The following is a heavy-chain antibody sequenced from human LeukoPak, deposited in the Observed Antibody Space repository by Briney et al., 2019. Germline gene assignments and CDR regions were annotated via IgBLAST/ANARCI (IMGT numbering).Heavy chain of an antibody. J-gene: IGHJ4*02. D-gene: IGHD3-22*01. CDR2: IIPIFGTA. CDR1: GGTFSSYA. V-gene: IGHV1-69*06. CDR3: ATLWGRYYDSSGRDY. Sequence: SVKVSCKAPGGTFSSYAISWVRQAPGQGLEWMGGIIPIFGTANYAQKFQGRVTMTEDTSTDTAYMELSSLRSEDTAVYYCATLWGRYYDSSGRDYWGQGTLVTVSS.